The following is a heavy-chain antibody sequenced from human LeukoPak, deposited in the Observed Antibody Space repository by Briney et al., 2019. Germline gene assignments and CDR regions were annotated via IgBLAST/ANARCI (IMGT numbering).Heavy chain of an antibody. D-gene: IGHD3-16*01. V-gene: IGHV1-2*02. J-gene: IGHJ3*02. CDR3: ARFYDSGKGAFDI. CDR1: GYTFTGYY. Sequence: ASVKVSCKASGYTFTGYYMHWVRQAPGQGLEWMGWINPNSGGTNYAQKFQGRVTMTRDTSISTAYMELSRLRSDDTAVYYCARFYDSGKGAFDIWGQGTMVTVSS. CDR2: INPNSGGT.